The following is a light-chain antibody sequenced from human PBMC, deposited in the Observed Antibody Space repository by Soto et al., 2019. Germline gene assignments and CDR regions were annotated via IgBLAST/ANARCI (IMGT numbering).Light chain of an antibody. J-gene: IGLJ2*01. V-gene: IGLV1-47*01. CDR2: MDH. CDR3: AAWDDSLSGEV. Sequence: QSVLTQTPSTSGTPGQRVTISCSGSNSNIGGNFVNWYQQLPGTAPKPLIFMDHQRPSGVPDRFSGSKSGTSASLAISGLRSEDEGEYFCAAWDDSLSGEVFGGGTKLTVL. CDR1: NSNIGGNF.